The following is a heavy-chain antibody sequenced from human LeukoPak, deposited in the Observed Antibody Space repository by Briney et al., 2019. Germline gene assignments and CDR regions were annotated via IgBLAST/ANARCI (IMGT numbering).Heavy chain of an antibody. CDR3: ARRESSRYYHTDY. CDR1: GYSFTSYW. CDR2: INPNSGGT. Sequence: GESLKISCKGSGYSFTSYWIGWVRQAPGQGLEWMGWINPNSGGTNYAQKFQGRVTMTRDTSISTAYMELSRLRSDDTAVYYCARRESSRYYHTDYWGQGTLATVSS. J-gene: IGHJ4*02. V-gene: IGHV1-2*02. D-gene: IGHD3-22*01.